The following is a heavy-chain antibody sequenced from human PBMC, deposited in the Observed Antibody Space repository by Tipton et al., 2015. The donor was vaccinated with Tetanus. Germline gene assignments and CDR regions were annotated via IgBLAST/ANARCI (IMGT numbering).Heavy chain of an antibody. Sequence: TLSLTCAVYGGSFSGYYWSWVRQSPGKGLEWIGEINQSGSTNYNPSLKSRVTISVDTSKNQFSLKLSSVTAADTAVYYCASSLDTAMVDDAFDIWGQGTMVTVSS. D-gene: IGHD5-18*01. CDR2: INQSGST. CDR3: ASSLDTAMVDDAFDI. J-gene: IGHJ3*02. V-gene: IGHV4-34*01. CDR1: GGSFSGYY.